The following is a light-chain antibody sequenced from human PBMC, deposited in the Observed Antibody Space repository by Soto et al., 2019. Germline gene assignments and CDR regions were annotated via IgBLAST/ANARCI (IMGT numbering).Light chain of an antibody. CDR2: AAS. CDR1: QGISSS. V-gene: IGKV1-9*01. Sequence: DIQLTQSPSFLSASVGDRVTITCRASQGISSSLVWYQQKPGKAPKLLIYAASTLQSGVPSRFSGSGSGTEFTLTISSLQPEDFATYYCQQLNSYPQTFGQGTKLEIK. J-gene: IGKJ2*01. CDR3: QQLNSYPQT.